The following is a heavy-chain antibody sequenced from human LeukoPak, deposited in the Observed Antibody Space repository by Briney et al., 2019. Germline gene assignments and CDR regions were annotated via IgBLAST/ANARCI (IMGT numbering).Heavy chain of an antibody. CDR3: ARTFDY. J-gene: IGHJ4*02. CDR1: GGSISSYY. Sequence: LSLTCTVSGGSISSYYWSWIRQPPGKGLEWISYISSDSNIIYYADSVKGRFTISRDNAKNALYLQMNSLRAEDTAVYYCARTFDYWGQGTLVTVSS. CDR2: ISSDSNII. V-gene: IGHV3-11*04.